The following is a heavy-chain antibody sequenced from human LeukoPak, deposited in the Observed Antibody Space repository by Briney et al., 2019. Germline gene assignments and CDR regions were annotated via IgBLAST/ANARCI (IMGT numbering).Heavy chain of an antibody. CDR1: GFTFSSYA. J-gene: IGHJ5*02. CDR3: ARVAYKQLWSKANNWFDP. CDR2: ISYDGSNK. D-gene: IGHD5-18*01. Sequence: GRSLRLSCAASGFTFSSYAMHWVRQAPGKGLEWVAVISYDGSNKYYADSVKGRFTISRDNSKNTLYLQMNSLRAEDTAVYYRARVAYKQLWSKANNWFDPWGQGTLVTVSS. V-gene: IGHV3-30*04.